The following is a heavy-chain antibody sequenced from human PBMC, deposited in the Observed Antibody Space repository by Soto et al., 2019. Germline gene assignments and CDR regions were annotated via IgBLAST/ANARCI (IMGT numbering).Heavy chain of an antibody. V-gene: IGHV4-4*02. D-gene: IGHD1-26*01. CDR1: GGSISNSNW. Sequence: QVQLQESGPGLVKPSGTLSLTCAVFGGSISNSNWWTWVRQPPGKGLDWIGEIFHSGSTNYNSSLMGRVTISVDKANNQFSLKLSSVTAADTAVYYCAHRPIVGAAIWGQGTRVTVSS. CDR3: AHRPIVGAAI. CDR2: IFHSGST. J-gene: IGHJ4*02.